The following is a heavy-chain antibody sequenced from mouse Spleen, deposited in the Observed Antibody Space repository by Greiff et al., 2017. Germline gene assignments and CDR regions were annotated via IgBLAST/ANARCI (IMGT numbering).Heavy chain of an antibody. J-gene: IGHJ3*01. CDR3: ARNGGRDYDGALFAY. D-gene: IGHD2-4*01. V-gene: IGHV2-9-1*01. CDR2: IWTGGGT. Sequence: QVQLKQSGPGLVAPSQSLSITCTVSGFSLTSYAISWVRQPPGKGLEWLGVIWTGGGTNYNSALKSRLSISKDNSKSQVFLKMNSLQTDDTARYYCARNGGRDYDGALFAYWGQGTLVTVSA. CDR1: GFSLTSYA.